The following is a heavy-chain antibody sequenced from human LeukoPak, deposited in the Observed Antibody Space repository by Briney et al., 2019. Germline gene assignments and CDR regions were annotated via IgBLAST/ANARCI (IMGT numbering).Heavy chain of an antibody. CDR1: GFTFSSYW. J-gene: IGHJ3*02. CDR2: IKQDGSEK. Sequence: GGSLRLSCAASGFTFSSYWMSWVRQAPGKGLEWVANIKQDGSEKYYVDSVKGRFTISRDNSKNSLYLQMNSLRTEDTALYYCAKEAAGAFDIWGQGTMVTVSS. V-gene: IGHV3-7*03. CDR3: AKEAAGAFDI. D-gene: IGHD6-25*01.